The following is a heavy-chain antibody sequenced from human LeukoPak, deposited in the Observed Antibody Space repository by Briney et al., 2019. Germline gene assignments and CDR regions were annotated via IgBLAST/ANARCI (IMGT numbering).Heavy chain of an antibody. CDR1: GFTFSSYE. V-gene: IGHV3-48*03. D-gene: IGHD6-19*01. CDR2: ISSSGSTI. CDR3: ERPPRGWGTRIYYFDY. Sequence: GGSLRLSCAASGFTFSSYEMNWVRQAPGKGLEWVSYISSSGSTIYYADSVKGRFTISRDNAKNSLYLQMNSLRAEDTAVYYCERPPRGWGTRIYYFDYWGQGTLVTVSS. J-gene: IGHJ4*02.